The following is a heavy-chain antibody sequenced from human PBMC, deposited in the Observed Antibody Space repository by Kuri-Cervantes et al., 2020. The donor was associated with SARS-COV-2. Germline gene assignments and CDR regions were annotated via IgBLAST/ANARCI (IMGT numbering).Heavy chain of an antibody. Sequence: SETLSLTCTVSGGSSTNSYWNWIRQPPGKGLKWIGYIHYNGNNYYNPSLKSRVTISVDTSKNQFSLKLSSVTAADTAVYYCARANGDYQIEIDYYYYYYMDVWGKGTTVTVSS. D-gene: IGHD4-17*01. V-gene: IGHV4-59*12. CDR3: ARANGDYQIEIDYYYYYYMDV. CDR2: IHYNGNN. J-gene: IGHJ6*03. CDR1: GGSSTNSY.